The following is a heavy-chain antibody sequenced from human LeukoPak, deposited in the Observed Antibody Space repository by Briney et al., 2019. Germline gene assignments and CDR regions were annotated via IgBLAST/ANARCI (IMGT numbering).Heavy chain of an antibody. CDR3: ARGPYSSNWYVDY. CDR2: ISRTGNSI. Sequence: GGSLRLSWAASGXTFSSYAMHWVRLAPGKGLELISYISRTGNSIYYADSVKGRFTISRDSAKNSLYLQMNSLRAEDTAVYYCARGPYSSNWYVDYWGQGTLVTVAS. V-gene: IGHV3-48*03. CDR1: GXTFSSYA. D-gene: IGHD6-13*01. J-gene: IGHJ4*02.